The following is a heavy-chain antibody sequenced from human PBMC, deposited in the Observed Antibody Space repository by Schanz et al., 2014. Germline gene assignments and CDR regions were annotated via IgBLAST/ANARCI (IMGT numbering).Heavy chain of an antibody. D-gene: IGHD1-1*01. V-gene: IGHV3-7*01. J-gene: IGHJ5*02. Sequence: EVQLLESGGGLVQPGGSLRLSCAASGFTFSSYAMTWVRQAPGKGLEWVANIKKDGSEKYYVDSVKRRFTISRDNAKNSLFLQMNSLRPEDTAVYYCARGRVLESWGQGTLVTVSS. CDR1: GFTFSSYA. CDR2: IKKDGSEK. CDR3: ARGRVLES.